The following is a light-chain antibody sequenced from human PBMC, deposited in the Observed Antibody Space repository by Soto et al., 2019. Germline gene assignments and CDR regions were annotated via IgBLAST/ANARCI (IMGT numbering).Light chain of an antibody. CDR2: AAS. Sequence: DIQMTQSPSSLSASVGDRVTITCRASQSISNYLNWYQHKPGEAPNLLIYAASTLHGGVPSRFSGSGSGTHFTLTISSLQPEDFATYYCQQTYSSPETFAQGTKVEI. V-gene: IGKV1-39*01. CDR1: QSISNY. CDR3: QQTYSSPET. J-gene: IGKJ1*01.